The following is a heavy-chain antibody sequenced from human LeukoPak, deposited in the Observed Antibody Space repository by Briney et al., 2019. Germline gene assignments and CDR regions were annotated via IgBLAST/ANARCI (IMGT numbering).Heavy chain of an antibody. CDR1: GGSFSGYY. CDR2: INHSGST. Sequence: SETLSLTCAVYGGSFSGYYWSWLRQPPGKGLEWIGEINHSGSTNYNPSLKSRVTISVDTSKNQFSLKLSSVTAADTAVYYCARHDIVVVPAAIDYWGQGTLVTVSS. CDR3: ARHDIVVVPAAIDY. D-gene: IGHD2-2*01. V-gene: IGHV4-34*01. J-gene: IGHJ4*02.